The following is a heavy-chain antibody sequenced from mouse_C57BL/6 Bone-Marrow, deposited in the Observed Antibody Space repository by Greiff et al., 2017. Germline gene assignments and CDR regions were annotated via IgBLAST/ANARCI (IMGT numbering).Heavy chain of an antibody. J-gene: IGHJ3*01. Sequence: DVKLQESGPGLVKPSQSLSLTCSVTGYPITSGYYWNWIRQFPGNKLEWMGYISYDGSNNYNPSLKNRISITRNTSKNQFFLKLNSVTTEDTATYYCARGGVTTGNWFAYWGQGTLVTVSA. CDR1: GYPITSGYY. CDR2: ISYDGSN. D-gene: IGHD2-2*01. V-gene: IGHV3-6*01. CDR3: ARGGVTTGNWFAY.